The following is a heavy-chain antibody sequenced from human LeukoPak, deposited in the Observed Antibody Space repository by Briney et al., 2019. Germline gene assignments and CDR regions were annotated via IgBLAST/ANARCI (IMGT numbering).Heavy chain of an antibody. J-gene: IGHJ5*02. CDR1: GGSISSYY. CDR3: ARRLGWLRFRGWFDP. D-gene: IGHD5-12*01. V-gene: IGHV4-4*07. CDR2: IYTSGST. Sequence: PSETLSLTCTVSGGSISSYYWSWIRQPAGKGLEWIGRIYTSGSTNYNPSLKSRVTISVDTSKNQFSLKLSSVTAADTAVYYCARRLGWLRFRGWFDPWGQGTLVTVSS.